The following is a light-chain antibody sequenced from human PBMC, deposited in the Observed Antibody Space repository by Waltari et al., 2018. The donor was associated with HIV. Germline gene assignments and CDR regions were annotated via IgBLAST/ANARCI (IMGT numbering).Light chain of an antibody. CDR2: AAS. Sequence: DIQMTQSPSSLSASVGDRVTITCRASQSIGRSLNWYQQKPGKAPNRLIYAASTLQSGVPSRFSGSGSGTDFTLTITSLQPDDFASYYCQQSSSPLRTFGQGTKVDI. J-gene: IGKJ1*01. CDR1: QSIGRS. CDR3: QQSSSPLRT. V-gene: IGKV1-39*01.